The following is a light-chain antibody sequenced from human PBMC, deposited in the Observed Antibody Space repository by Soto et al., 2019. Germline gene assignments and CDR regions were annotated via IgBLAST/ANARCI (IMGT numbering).Light chain of an antibody. V-gene: IGLV1-44*01. CDR2: NNN. CDR3: AAWDDSLNGWV. CDR1: SSNIGGNT. Sequence: QSVLTQPPSASGTPGQRVTISCSGSSSNIGGNTVNWYQQLPGTAPKLLFYNNNQRPSGVPDRFSGSKSGTSASLAISGLQSADEADYYCAAWDDSLNGWVFGGGTKLTVL. J-gene: IGLJ3*02.